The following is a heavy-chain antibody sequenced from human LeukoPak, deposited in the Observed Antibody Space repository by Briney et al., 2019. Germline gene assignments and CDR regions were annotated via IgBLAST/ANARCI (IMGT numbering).Heavy chain of an antibody. V-gene: IGHV3-11*04. D-gene: IGHD6-13*01. CDR3: ARDTYSSSWDY. Sequence: GGSLRLSCAASGSTFSDYYMSWIRQAPGKGLEWVSYISSSGSTIYYADSVKGRFTISRDNSKNTLYLQMNSLRAEDTAVYYCARDTYSSSWDYWGQGTLVTVSS. CDR2: ISSSGSTI. CDR1: GSTFSDYY. J-gene: IGHJ4*02.